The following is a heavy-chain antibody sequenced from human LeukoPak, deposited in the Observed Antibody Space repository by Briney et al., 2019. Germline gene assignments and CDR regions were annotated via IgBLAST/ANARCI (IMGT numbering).Heavy chain of an antibody. J-gene: IGHJ3*02. CDR1: GYTFTSYG. D-gene: IGHD1-1*01. V-gene: IGHV1-18*01. CDR2: ISAYNGKT. Sequence: ASVKVSCKASGYTFTSYGICGVRQAPGQGLEWMGWISAYNGKTNYAQKPQGRVTMTPDTSTSTACMELRTLRYDNTAAYYCARLYPSDSNDSFDIWGQGTMVTVSS. CDR3: ARLYPSDSNDSFDI.